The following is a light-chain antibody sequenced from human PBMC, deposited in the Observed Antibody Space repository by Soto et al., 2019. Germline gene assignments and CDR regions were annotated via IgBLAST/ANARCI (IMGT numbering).Light chain of an antibody. CDR2: EVS. V-gene: IGLV2-14*01. CDR3: SSYTRSSTLYV. J-gene: IGLJ1*01. CDR1: SRDVGGYNY. Sequence: QSALTQPASVSGSPGQSSTISCTGTSRDVGGYNYVSWYQQHQGKDPKLMIYEVSNRPSGVSNRFSGSKSGHTASLTISGLQAEDEADYYCSSYTRSSTLYVFGTGTKVTVL.